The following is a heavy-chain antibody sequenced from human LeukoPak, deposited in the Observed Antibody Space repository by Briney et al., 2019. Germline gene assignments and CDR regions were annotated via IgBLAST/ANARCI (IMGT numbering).Heavy chain of an antibody. V-gene: IGHV3-23*01. CDR1: GFTFSSYG. D-gene: IGHD2-2*01. J-gene: IGHJ3*02. Sequence: PGGSLRLSCAVSGFTFSSYGMSWVRQAPGKGLEWVSGISGSGGSTYYADSVKGRFTISRDNSKNTLNLQMSSLTAEDTAVYYCAKDVRQLDAFDIWGQGTMVTVSS. CDR3: AKDVRQLDAFDI. CDR2: ISGSGGST.